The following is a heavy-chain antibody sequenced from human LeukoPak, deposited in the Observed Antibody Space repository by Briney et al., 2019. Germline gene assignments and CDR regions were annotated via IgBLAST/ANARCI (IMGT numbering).Heavy chain of an antibody. CDR2: INHSGST. CDR1: GGSFSGYY. J-gene: IGHJ4*02. CDR3: ARAGYYYGSGSYYGDY. D-gene: IGHD3-10*01. V-gene: IGHV4-34*01. Sequence: SETLSLTCAVYGGSFSGYYWSWIRPPPGKGLEWIGEINHSGSTNYNPSLKSRVTISVDTSKNQFSLKLSSVTAADTAVYYCARAGYYYGSGSYYGDYWGQGTLVTVSS.